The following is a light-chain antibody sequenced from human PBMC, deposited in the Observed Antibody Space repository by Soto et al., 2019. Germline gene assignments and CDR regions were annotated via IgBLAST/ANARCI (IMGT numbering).Light chain of an antibody. J-gene: IGKJ1*01. Sequence: EIVMTQSPATLSVSPGERATLSCRASQSVSNNLAWYLHKPGQAPSLLIYGASTRTTGIPARFSGSGSGTEFTLTISSLQSEDFAVYYCQQYNNWPPWTFGQGTKVDIK. V-gene: IGKV3-15*01. CDR1: QSVSNN. CDR3: QQYNNWPPWT. CDR2: GAS.